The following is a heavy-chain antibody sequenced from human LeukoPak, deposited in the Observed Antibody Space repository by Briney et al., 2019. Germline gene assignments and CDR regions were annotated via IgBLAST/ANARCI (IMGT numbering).Heavy chain of an antibody. D-gene: IGHD3-22*01. CDR3: ARHPLTYDSSGYYYGFDY. Sequence: GESLKISCKGSGYSFTSYWIGWVRQMPGKGLEWMGIIYPGDSDTRYSPSFQGQVTISADKSISTAYLQWSSLKASDTAMYYCARHPLTYDSSGYYYGFDYWGQGTLVTVSS. CDR2: IYPGDSDT. V-gene: IGHV5-51*01. J-gene: IGHJ4*02. CDR1: GYSFTSYW.